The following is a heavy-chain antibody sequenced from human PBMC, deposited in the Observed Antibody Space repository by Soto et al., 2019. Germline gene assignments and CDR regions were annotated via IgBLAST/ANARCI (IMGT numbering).Heavy chain of an antibody. CDR2: INADGSEK. V-gene: IGHV3-7*01. CDR3: TRMGHHHFDY. CDR1: GFTFNPYW. Sequence: EVQLVESGGGLVQPGGSLRLSCTASGFTFNPYWMSWVRQAPGKGLEWVANINADGSEKFYVDAVKGRFTISRDNAKNSRYLQMNSLRAEDTAVYYCTRMGHHHFDYGGQGTLVTVSS. J-gene: IGHJ4*02.